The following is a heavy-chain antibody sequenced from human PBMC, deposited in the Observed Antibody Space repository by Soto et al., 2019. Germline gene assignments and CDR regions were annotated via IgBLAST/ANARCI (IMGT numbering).Heavy chain of an antibody. Sequence: QVQLVESGGGVVQPGRSLRLSCAASGFTFSSYGMHWVRQAPGKGLEWVAVIWYDGSNKYYADSVKGRFTISRDNSKKTLYLQMNSRRAADTAVYYCARSSSGWYPPYYYYYGMDVWGQGTTVTVSS. J-gene: IGHJ6*02. V-gene: IGHV3-33*01. D-gene: IGHD6-19*01. CDR1: GFTFSSYG. CDR3: ARSSSGWYPPYYYYYGMDV. CDR2: IWYDGSNK.